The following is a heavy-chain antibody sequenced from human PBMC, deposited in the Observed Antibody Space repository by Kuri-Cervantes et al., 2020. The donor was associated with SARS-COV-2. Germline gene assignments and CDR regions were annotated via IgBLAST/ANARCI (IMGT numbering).Heavy chain of an antibody. CDR1: GGSISSSSYY. CDR2: IYYSGST. J-gene: IGHJ4*02. V-gene: IGHV4-39*01. Sequence: SETLSLTCTVSGGSISSSSYYWGWIRQPPGKGLEWIGSIYYSGSTYYNPSLKSRVTISVDTYKNQFSLKLSAGTAADTAVYYCARQSVVASDDWGQGTLVTVSS. CDR3: ARQSVVASDD. D-gene: IGHD2-15*01.